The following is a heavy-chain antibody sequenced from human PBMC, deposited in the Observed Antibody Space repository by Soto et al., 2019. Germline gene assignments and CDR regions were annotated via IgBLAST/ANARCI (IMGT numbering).Heavy chain of an antibody. J-gene: IGHJ4*02. CDR3: ARGYCRGGTCHRFNFDY. Sequence: PSETLSLTCAVSGGSISSGGYSWSWIRQPPGKGLEWIGYTYYSGSTNYNPSLKSRATISVDTSKNQFSLKLSSVTAADTAVYYCARGYCRGGTCHRFNFDYWGQGTLVTVSS. V-gene: IGHV4-61*08. CDR2: TYYSGST. CDR1: GGSISSGGYS. D-gene: IGHD2-15*01.